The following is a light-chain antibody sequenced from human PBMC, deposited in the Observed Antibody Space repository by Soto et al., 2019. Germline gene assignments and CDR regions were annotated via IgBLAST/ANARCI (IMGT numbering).Light chain of an antibody. CDR3: RSYDSSLSPVV. CDR1: SSNIGAGYD. J-gene: IGLJ2*01. Sequence: QPVLTQPPSVSGAPGQRVTISCTGSSSNIGAGYDVHWYQQLPGTAPKLLIYGNSNRPSGVPDRFSGSKSGTSASLAITGLQAEDEADYYCRSYDSSLSPVVFGGGTKLTVL. CDR2: GNS. V-gene: IGLV1-40*01.